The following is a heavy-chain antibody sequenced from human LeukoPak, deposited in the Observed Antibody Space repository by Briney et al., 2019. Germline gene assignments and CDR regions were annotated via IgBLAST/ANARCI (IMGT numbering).Heavy chain of an antibody. CDR3: ASKQWLVSDFDY. CDR2: ISSSGSTI. V-gene: IGHV3-48*03. D-gene: IGHD6-19*01. CDR1: GFTFSSYE. J-gene: IGHJ4*02. Sequence: GGSLRLSCAASGFTFSSYEMNWVRQAPGKGLEWVSYISSSGSTIYYADSVKGRFTISRDNTKNSLYLQMNSLRAEDTAVYYCASKQWLVSDFDYWGQGTLVTVSS.